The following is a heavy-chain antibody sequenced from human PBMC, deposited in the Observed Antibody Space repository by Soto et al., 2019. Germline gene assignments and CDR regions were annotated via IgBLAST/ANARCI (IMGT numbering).Heavy chain of an antibody. V-gene: IGHV4-31*03. J-gene: IGHJ5*02. CDR3: AREKFEGAAHWFDP. CDR2: IYYSGST. Sequence: SETQSLTCTVSGGSISSGGYYWSWIRQHPGKGLEWIGYIYYSGSTYYNPSLKSRVTISVDTSKNQFSLKLSSVTAADTAVYYCAREKFEGAAHWFDPWGQGTLVTVSS. D-gene: IGHD3-16*01. CDR1: GGSISSGGYY.